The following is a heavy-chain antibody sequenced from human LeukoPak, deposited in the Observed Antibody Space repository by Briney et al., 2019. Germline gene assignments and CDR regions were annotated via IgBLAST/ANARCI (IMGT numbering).Heavy chain of an antibody. CDR2: INHSGST. CDR3: ARGLRGSGSAAYYFDY. D-gene: IGHD3-10*01. V-gene: IGHV4-34*01. Sequence: KPSETLSLTCAVYGGSFSGYYWSWIRQPPGKGLEWIGEINHSGSTNYNPSLKGRVTISVDTSKNQFSLKLSSVTAADTAVYYCARGLRGSGSAAYYFDYWGQGTLVTVSS. J-gene: IGHJ4*02. CDR1: GGSFSGYY.